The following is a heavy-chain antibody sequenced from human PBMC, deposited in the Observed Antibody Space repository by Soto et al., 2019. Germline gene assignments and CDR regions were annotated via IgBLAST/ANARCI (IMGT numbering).Heavy chain of an antibody. Sequence: SETLSLTCTVSGASIISNNYYWGWVRQQPGKGLEWIASIYYSGTTYNNPSLKSRVTISVDTSKNQFSLKLSSVTAADTAVYYCARDQDTMVRGPYGMDVWGQGTSVTVSS. CDR3: ARDQDTMVRGPYGMDV. CDR1: GASIISNNYY. J-gene: IGHJ6*02. CDR2: IYYSGTT. V-gene: IGHV4-39*07. D-gene: IGHD3-10*01.